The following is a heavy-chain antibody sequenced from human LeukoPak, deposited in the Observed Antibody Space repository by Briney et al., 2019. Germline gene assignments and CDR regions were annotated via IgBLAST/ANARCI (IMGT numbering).Heavy chain of an antibody. Sequence: GESLKISCKGSGYSFTSYWIGWVRQMPGKGLEWMGIIYPGDSDTRYSPSFQGQVTISADKSISTAYLQWRSLKASDTAMYYCARHRDSYYYDSSGYYIGFGGQGTVLTV. V-gene: IGHV5-51*01. CDR2: IYPGDSDT. CDR3: ARHRDSYYYDSSGYYIGF. J-gene: IGHJ4*02. CDR1: GYSFTSYW. D-gene: IGHD3-22*01.